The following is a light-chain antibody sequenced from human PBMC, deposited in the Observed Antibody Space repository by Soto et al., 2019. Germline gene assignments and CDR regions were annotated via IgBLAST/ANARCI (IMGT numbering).Light chain of an antibody. Sequence: DIQMTQSPSSLSASVGDRVTITCRASQDISGWLAWYQQKAEKAPKSLIYAASSLQSGVPSRFSGSGSGTDFTITISSLQTEDFANYYCQHYKKYPITFGQGTRLEIK. CDR2: AAS. CDR1: QDISGW. CDR3: QHYKKYPIT. V-gene: IGKV1D-16*01. J-gene: IGKJ5*01.